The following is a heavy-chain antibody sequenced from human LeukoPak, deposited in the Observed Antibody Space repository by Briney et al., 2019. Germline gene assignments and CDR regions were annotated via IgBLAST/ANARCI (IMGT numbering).Heavy chain of an antibody. D-gene: IGHD3-9*01. CDR3: AKGLRYFDWPGPFDY. Sequence: GGSLRLSCAASGFTFDDYAMHWVRQAPGKGLEWVSGISWNSGSIGYADSVKGRFTISRDNAKNFLYLQMNSLRAEDTALYYCAKGLRYFDWPGPFDYWGQGTLVTVSS. CDR1: GFTFDDYA. J-gene: IGHJ4*02. V-gene: IGHV3-9*01. CDR2: ISWNSGSI.